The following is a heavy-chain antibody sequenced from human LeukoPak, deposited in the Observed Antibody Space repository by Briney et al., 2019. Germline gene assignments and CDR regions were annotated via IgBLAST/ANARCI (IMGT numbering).Heavy chain of an antibody. Sequence: ETLSLTCTVSGGSISSSSYYWGWIRQPPGKGLEWVSSITSSSSYIYYADSVKGRFTISRDNAKNSLYLHMNSLRAEDTAVYYCARHVVAVGFDYWGQGTLVTVSS. J-gene: IGHJ4*02. D-gene: IGHD3-22*01. V-gene: IGHV3-21*01. CDR1: GGSISSSS. CDR2: ITSSSSYI. CDR3: ARHVVAVGFDY.